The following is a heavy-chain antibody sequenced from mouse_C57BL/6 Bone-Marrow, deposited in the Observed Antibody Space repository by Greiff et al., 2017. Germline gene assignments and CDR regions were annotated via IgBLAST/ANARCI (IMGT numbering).Heavy chain of an antibody. CDR3: ARKGYYGSSYDYYAMDY. CDR2: IWTGGGT. CDR1: GFSLTSYA. Sequence: VKLVESGPGLVAPSQSLSITCTVSGFSLTSYAISWVRQPPGKGLEWLGVIWTGGGTNYNSAPNSRLSISKDNSKSHVFLKMNSLQTDDTARYYCARKGYYGSSYDYYAMDYWGQGTSVTVSS. D-gene: IGHD1-1*01. V-gene: IGHV2-9-1*01. J-gene: IGHJ4*01.